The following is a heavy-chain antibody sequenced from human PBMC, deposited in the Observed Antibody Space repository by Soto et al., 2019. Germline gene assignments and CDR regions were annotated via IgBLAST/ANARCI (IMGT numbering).Heavy chain of an antibody. CDR2: ISGNGRII. CDR3: SIDFDAASRTDSHS. V-gene: IGHV3-11*01. J-gene: IGHJ5*01. CDR1: GFIFSDYY. Sequence: GGSLRLSCATSGFIFSDYYMHWIRQAPGKGLEWISYISGNGRIIQYADSAKGRFTISRDNAQNSLYLQMNSLRAEDTALYFCSIDFDAASRTDSHSWGQAPLVTVPQ. D-gene: IGHD2-15*01.